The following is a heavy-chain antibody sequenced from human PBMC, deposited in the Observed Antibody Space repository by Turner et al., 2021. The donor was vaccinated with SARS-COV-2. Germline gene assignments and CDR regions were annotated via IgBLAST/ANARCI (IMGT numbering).Heavy chain of an antibody. J-gene: IGHJ4*02. CDR2: ISYDGSNK. D-gene: IGHD3-3*01. CDR3: AKDDNYDFWTGYYMY. CDR1: GFTFSSYG. Sequence: QVQLVESGGGVVQPGRSLGLSCAASGFTFSSYGMHWVRQAPGKGLEWVAVISYDGSNKYYADSVKGRFTISRDNSKNTLYLQMNSLRAEDTAVYYCAKDDNYDFWTGYYMYWGQGTLVTVSS. V-gene: IGHV3-30*18.